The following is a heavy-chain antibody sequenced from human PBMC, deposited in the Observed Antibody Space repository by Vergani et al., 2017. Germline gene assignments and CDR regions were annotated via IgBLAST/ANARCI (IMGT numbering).Heavy chain of an antibody. Sequence: QVQLVETGGGVVQPGGSLRLYCATSGFSFNTYGAHWVRQAPGKGLEWVAMISYDGDRSDYGDVGKGRFTISRDSSKTVYLQMNSLRVEDTAMYFCAKDLAYSTAGPHFGSRGQGTLVTVSS. V-gene: IGHV3-30*18. D-gene: IGHD3-3*02. CDR3: AKDLAYSTAGPHFGS. J-gene: IGHJ4*02. CDR1: GFSFNTYG. CDR2: ISYDGDRS.